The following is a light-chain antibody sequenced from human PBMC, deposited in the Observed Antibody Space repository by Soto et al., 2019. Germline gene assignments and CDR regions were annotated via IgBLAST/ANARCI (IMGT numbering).Light chain of an antibody. CDR3: SSYTSSSKVV. CDR2: DVS. Sequence: QSALTQPASVSGSPGQSITISCTGTSSVVGGYNYVSWYQQHPGKAPKLMIYDVSNRPSGVSNRFSGSKSGNTASLTISGLQAEDEADYYCSSYTSSSKVVFGGGTKLTVL. J-gene: IGLJ2*01. V-gene: IGLV2-14*01. CDR1: SSVVGGYNY.